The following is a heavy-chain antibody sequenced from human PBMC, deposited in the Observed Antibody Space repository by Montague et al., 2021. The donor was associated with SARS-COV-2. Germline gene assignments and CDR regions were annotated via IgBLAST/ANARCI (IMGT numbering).Heavy chain of an antibody. J-gene: IGHJ6*02. V-gene: IGHV6-1*01. CDR2: TYYRSRRYS. D-gene: IGHD3-10*01. CDR3: ARGIWASGMDV. Sequence: CAISGDSVSGDSAGWRWIRQTPSIHLGWLARTYYRSRRYSDYAVSVRSRITINPDTSKNQFSLQLNSVTPEDTAVYYCARGIWASGMDVWGQGTTVTVSS. CDR1: GDSVSGDSAG.